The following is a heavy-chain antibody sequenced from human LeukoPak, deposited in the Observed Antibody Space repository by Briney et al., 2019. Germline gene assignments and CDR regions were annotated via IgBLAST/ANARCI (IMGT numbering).Heavy chain of an antibody. V-gene: IGHV4-34*01. CDR2: INHSGST. CDR1: GGSFSGYY. J-gene: IGHJ4*02. D-gene: IGHD2-2*01. Sequence: SETLSLTCAVYGGSFSGYYWSCIRQPPGKGLEWIGEINHSGSTNYNPSLKSRVTISVDTSKNQFSLKLSSVTAADTAVYYCARREGYCSSTSCHHFDYWGQGTLVTVSS. CDR3: ARREGYCSSTSCHHFDY.